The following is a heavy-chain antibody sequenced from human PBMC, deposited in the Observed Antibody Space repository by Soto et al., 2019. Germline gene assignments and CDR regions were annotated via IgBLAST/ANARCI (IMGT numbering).Heavy chain of an antibody. CDR3: AARTDIVVVPAAIPGSNWFDP. Sequence: SVKVSCKTSGGTFSSYAISWVRQAPGQGLEWMGGIIPIFGTANYAQKFQGRVTITADESTSTAYMELSSLRSEDTAVYYCAARTDIVVVPAAIPGSNWFDPWGQGTLVTVSS. J-gene: IGHJ5*02. CDR1: GGTFSSYA. V-gene: IGHV1-69*13. D-gene: IGHD2-2*02. CDR2: IIPIFGTA.